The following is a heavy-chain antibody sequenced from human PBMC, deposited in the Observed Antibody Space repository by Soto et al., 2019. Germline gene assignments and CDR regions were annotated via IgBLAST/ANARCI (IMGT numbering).Heavy chain of an antibody. CDR2: IYYTGST. V-gene: IGHV4-30-4*01. CDR3: ARAKGDY. Sequence: SETLSLTCTVSGGSVNSGDYYWTWIRQPPGKGLGWIGYIYYTGSTYYNPSLKSRVTISVDTSKNQFSLKLSSVTAADTAVHYCARAKGDYWGQGTLVTVSS. J-gene: IGHJ4*02. CDR1: GGSVNSGDYY.